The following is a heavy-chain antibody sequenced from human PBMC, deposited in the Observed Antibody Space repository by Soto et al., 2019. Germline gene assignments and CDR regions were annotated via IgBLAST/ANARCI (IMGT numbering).Heavy chain of an antibody. Sequence: EVQLVESGGDLVQPGGSLRLSCAASGFTFSMHAIHWVRQAPGKGLDFVSGLSGNGRSTYYANSVKGRFTISRDNSKNTLYLQMGSLRAEDTAVYYCARVRQDYGDYDYWGQGTLVPVSS. V-gene: IGHV3-64*01. CDR3: ARVRQDYGDYDY. J-gene: IGHJ4*02. CDR1: GFTFSMHA. D-gene: IGHD4-17*01. CDR2: LSGNGRST.